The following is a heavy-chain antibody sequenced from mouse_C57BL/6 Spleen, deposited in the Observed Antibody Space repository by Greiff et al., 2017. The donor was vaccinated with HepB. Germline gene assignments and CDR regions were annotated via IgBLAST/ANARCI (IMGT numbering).Heavy chain of an antibody. CDR1: GFTFSSYA. CDR3: AREDDYDGEAY. D-gene: IGHD2-4*01. V-gene: IGHV5-4*01. J-gene: IGHJ3*01. CDR2: ISDGGSYT. Sequence: EVQGVESGGGLVKPGGSLKLSCAASGFTFSSYAMSWVRQTPEKRLEWVATISDGGSYTYYPDNVKGRFTISRDNAKNNLYLQMSHLKSEDTAMYYCAREDDYDGEAYWGQGTLVTVSA.